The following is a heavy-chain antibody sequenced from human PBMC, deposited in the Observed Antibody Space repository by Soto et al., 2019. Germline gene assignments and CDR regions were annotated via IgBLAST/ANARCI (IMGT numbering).Heavy chain of an antibody. CDR3: ARVGSCLSSSCLYYGMDV. D-gene: IGHD2-2*01. J-gene: IGHJ6*02. CDR1: GGDFKNFI. CDR2: VIPIFGTP. V-gene: IGHV1-69*01. Sequence: VQLVQSGAEVRKPGSSVKVSCKVSGGDFKNFIIAWVRQAPGHGLEWMGGVIPIFGTPNFVQKFQDRVTITADEATSTTYMELRSLRSEDTAVYYCARVGSCLSSSCLYYGMDVWGQGTTVIVSS.